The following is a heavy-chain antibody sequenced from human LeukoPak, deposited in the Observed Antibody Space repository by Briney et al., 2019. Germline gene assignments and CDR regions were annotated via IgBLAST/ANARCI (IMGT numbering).Heavy chain of an antibody. V-gene: IGHV3-21*01. CDR3: ASGVNYFDY. Sequence: GGALRLSCAASGFTFSSYNMKWVRQAPGKGLEWVSSICSMSSYIFYADSVKGRFTISRDNAKKSLYLQMNSLRAEDTAVYYCASGVNYFDYWGQGTLVTVSS. CDR1: GFTFSSYN. J-gene: IGHJ4*02. D-gene: IGHD3-3*01. CDR2: ICSMSSYI.